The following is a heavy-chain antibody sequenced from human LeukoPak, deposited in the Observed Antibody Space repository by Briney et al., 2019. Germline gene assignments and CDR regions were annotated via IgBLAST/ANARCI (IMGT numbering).Heavy chain of an antibody. V-gene: IGHV3-30*18. J-gene: IGHJ5*02. D-gene: IGHD2-15*01. CDR1: GFTVTNNY. CDR3: AKDRISEETYNWFDP. CDR2: ISYDGSNK. Sequence: GSLRLSCAASGFTVTNNYMSWVRQAPGKGLEWVAVISYDGSNKYYADSVKGRFTISRDNSKNTLYLQMNSLRAEDTAVYYCAKDRISEETYNWFDPWGQGTLVTVSS.